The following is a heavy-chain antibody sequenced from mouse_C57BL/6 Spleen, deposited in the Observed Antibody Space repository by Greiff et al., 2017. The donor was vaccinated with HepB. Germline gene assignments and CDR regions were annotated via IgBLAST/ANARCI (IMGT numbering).Heavy chain of an antibody. Sequence: DVKLQESGGGLVQPGGSMKLSCAASGFTFSDAWMDWVRQSPEKGLEWVAEIRNKANNPATYYAVSVKGRFTRTRDESKSSVYLQMNSLRAEDTGIYYCTRRGWGSSYAFAYWGQGTLVTVSA. CDR1: GFTFSDAW. D-gene: IGHD1-1*01. CDR2: IRNKANNPAT. CDR3: TRRGWGSSYAFAY. J-gene: IGHJ3*01. V-gene: IGHV6-6*01.